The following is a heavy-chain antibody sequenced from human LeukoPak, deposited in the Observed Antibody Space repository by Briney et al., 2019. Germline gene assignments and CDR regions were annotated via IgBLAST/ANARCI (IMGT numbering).Heavy chain of an antibody. J-gene: IGHJ4*02. D-gene: IGHD6-13*01. CDR1: GYTFTSYG. Sequence: ASVKVSCKASGYTFTSYGISWVRQAPGQGLEWMGWISAYNGNTNYAQKLQGRVTMTTDTSTSTAYMELRSLRSDDTAVYYCARDQGQAAAGHENDYWGQGTLVTVSS. CDR3: ARDQGQAAAGHENDY. V-gene: IGHV1-18*01. CDR2: ISAYNGNT.